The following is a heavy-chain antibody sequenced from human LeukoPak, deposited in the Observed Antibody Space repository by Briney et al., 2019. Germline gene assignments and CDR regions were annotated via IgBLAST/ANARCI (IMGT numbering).Heavy chain of an antibody. J-gene: IGHJ4*02. CDR3: ANGRADYDHFDY. CDR2: ISGSGGST. CDR1: GFTFSSYA. Sequence: GGSLRLSCAASGFTFSSYAMSWVRQAPGNGLEWVSAISGSGGSTYYADSVKGRFTISRDNSKNTLYLQMNSLRAEDTAVYYCANGRADYDHFDYWGQGTLVTVSS. V-gene: IGHV3-23*01. D-gene: IGHD4-17*01.